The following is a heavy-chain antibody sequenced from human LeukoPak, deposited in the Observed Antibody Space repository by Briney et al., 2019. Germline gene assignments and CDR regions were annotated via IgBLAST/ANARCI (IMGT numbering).Heavy chain of an antibody. D-gene: IGHD3-3*01. CDR1: GFTISTYW. CDR3: ARDSTIFGVVTTNY. Sequence: PGGSLRLSCAASGFTISTYWMSWVRQAPGKGLEWVSHISTSGNTIYYADSVKGRFTISRDNAKNSLYLQMNSLRAEDTAVYYCARDSTIFGVVTTNYWGQGTLVTVSS. V-gene: IGHV3-48*04. CDR2: ISTSGNTI. J-gene: IGHJ4*02.